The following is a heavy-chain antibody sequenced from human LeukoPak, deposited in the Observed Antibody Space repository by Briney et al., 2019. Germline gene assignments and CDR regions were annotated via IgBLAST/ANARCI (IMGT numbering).Heavy chain of an antibody. D-gene: IGHD3-22*01. V-gene: IGHV3-30*02. Sequence: GGSLRLSCAASGFTFSSHGMYWVRQAPGKGLEWVAFIRYDGSNKYYADSVKGRFTISRDNSKNTLYLQMNSLRAEDTAVYYCAKDPYYYDSSGYYYFDYWGQGTLVTVSS. CDR1: GFTFSSHG. CDR3: AKDPYYYDSSGYYYFDY. J-gene: IGHJ4*02. CDR2: IRYDGSNK.